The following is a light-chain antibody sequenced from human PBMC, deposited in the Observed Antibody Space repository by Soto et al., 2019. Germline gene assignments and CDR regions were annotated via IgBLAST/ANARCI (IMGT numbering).Light chain of an antibody. J-gene: IGLJ2*01. CDR3: ISYAGSNKPA. Sequence: QSALTQPPSASGSPGQSVAISCSGTSSDVGGYNYVSWYQQHPGKAPTLMIYDVNKRPSGVPDRFSGSKSGNTASLTVSGLQAEDEADYYCISYAGSNKPAFGGGTKLTFL. CDR1: SSDVGGYNY. V-gene: IGLV2-8*01. CDR2: DVN.